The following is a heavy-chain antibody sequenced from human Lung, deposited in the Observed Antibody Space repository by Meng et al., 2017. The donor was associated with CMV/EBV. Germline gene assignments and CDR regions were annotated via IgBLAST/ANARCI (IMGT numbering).Heavy chain of an antibody. CDR3: AVYCGTTSCYDGYGMDV. J-gene: IGHJ6*02. CDR2: IIPIFAIA. V-gene: IGHV1-69*10. Sequence: SXXVSXKASRNTFSSYTLTWVRQAPGQGLEWMGGIIPIFAIANYAQSFRGRVTITADTSTSTGYMELSGLRSEDTAAYYCAVYCGTTSCYDGYGMDVWGQGTTVTVSS. D-gene: IGHD2-2*01. CDR1: RNTFSSYT.